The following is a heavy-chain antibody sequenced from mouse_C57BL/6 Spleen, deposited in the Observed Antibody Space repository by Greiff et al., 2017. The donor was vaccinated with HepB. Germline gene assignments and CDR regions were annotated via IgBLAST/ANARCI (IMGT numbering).Heavy chain of an antibody. CDR3: ARQTTVVPYYFDY. CDR1: GYTFTSYW. J-gene: IGHJ2*01. D-gene: IGHD1-1*01. CDR2: IDPSDSYT. V-gene: IGHV1-50*01. Sequence: QQSCKASGYTFTSYWMQWVKQRPGQGLEWIGEIDPSDSYTNYNQKFKGKATLTVDTSSSTAYMQLSSLTSEDSAVYYCARQTTVVPYYFDYWGQGTTLTVSS.